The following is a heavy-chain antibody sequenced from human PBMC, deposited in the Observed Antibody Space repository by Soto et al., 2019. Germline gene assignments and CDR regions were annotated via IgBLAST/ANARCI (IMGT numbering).Heavy chain of an antibody. Sequence: GGSLRLSCAASEFTFSSYAVSWVRQAPGKGLKWVSTISASGSSTYYADSVKGRFTISRDNSKNTLYLQMNSLRAEDTAVYYCAKAEAYYYYYMDVWGKGTTVTVSS. CDR1: EFTFSSYA. V-gene: IGHV3-23*01. CDR2: ISASGSST. CDR3: AKAEAYYYYYMDV. J-gene: IGHJ6*03.